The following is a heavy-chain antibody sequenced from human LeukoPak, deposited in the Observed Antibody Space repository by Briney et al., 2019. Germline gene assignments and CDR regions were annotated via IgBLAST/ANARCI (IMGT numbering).Heavy chain of an antibody. CDR1: GYTFTSYG. Sequence: ASVKVSCKASGYTFTSYGISWVRQATGQGLEWMGWISAYNGNTNYAQKLQGRVTMTTDTSTSTAYMELRSLRSDDTAVYYCARDLDEFYYGSGSSQDYWGQGTLVTVSS. V-gene: IGHV1-18*01. CDR2: ISAYNGNT. J-gene: IGHJ4*02. D-gene: IGHD3-10*01. CDR3: ARDLDEFYYGSGSSQDY.